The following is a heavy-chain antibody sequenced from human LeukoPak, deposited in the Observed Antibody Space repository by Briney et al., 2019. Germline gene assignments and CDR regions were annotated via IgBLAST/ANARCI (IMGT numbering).Heavy chain of an antibody. J-gene: IGHJ4*02. V-gene: IGHV3-23*01. CDR3: TKDNSEYVWGSYRRDDY. D-gene: IGHD3-16*02. CDR1: GFTFSSYA. CDR2: ISGSGGST. Sequence: GGSLRLSCAASGFTFSSYAMSWVRQAPGKGLEWVSAISGSGGSTYYADSVRDRFTISRDNSKNTLYLQMDSLRAEDTAVYYCTKDNSEYVWGSYRRDDYWGQGTLVTVSS.